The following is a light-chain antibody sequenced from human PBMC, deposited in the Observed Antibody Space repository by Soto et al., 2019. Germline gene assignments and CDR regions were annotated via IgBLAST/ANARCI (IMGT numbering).Light chain of an antibody. Sequence: DIVMTHSPDSLAVSLGERATMNCKSSQSVLYSSNNKNYLAWYQQKPGQPPKLLIYWASTRESGVPDRFSGTGSGTDFTLTISSLQAEDVAVYYCQQYYSIPKTFGQGTKVDI. CDR2: WAS. CDR3: QQYYSIPKT. J-gene: IGKJ1*01. V-gene: IGKV4-1*01. CDR1: QSVLYSSNNKNY.